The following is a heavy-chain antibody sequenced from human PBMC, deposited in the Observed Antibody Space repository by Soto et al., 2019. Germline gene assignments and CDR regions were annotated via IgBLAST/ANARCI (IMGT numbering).Heavy chain of an antibody. D-gene: IGHD2-21*02. V-gene: IGHV3-30*18. J-gene: IGHJ4*02. CDR1: GFTFSSYG. CDR3: AKSRGDQHIVVVTALDY. CDR2: ISYDGRNK. Sequence: GGSLRLSCAASGFTFSSYGMHWVRQAPGKGLEWVAVISYDGRNKYYADSVKGRFTISRDNSKNTLYLQMNSLRAEDTAVYYCAKSRGDQHIVVVTALDYWGQGTLVTVSS.